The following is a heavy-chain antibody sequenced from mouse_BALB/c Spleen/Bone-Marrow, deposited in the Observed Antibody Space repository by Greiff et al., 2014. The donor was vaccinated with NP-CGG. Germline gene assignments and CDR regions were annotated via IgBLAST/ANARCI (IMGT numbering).Heavy chain of an antibody. CDR2: IYPGDGST. CDR3: ARSGDSSSYGFAY. D-gene: IGHD3-2*01. CDR1: GFTFRSYD. V-gene: IGHV1S56*01. J-gene: IGHJ3*01. Sequence: QVQLQQSGPELVKPGALVKISCKASGFTFRSYDINWVKQRPGQGLEWIGWIYPGDGSTKYNEKFKGKATLTADKSSSTAYMQLSSLTSDNSAVYFCARSGDSSSYGFAYWGQGTLVTVSA.